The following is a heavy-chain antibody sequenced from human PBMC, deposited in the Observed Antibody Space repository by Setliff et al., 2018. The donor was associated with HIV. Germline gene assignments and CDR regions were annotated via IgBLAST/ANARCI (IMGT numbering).Heavy chain of an antibody. CDR3: ARSPYCTGGSCNSRRSIDS. CDR1: GHTSNSFY. V-gene: IGHV1-46*02. D-gene: IGHD2-15*01. CDR2: INPSGGNTD. J-gene: IGHJ4*02. Sequence: GASVKVSCKTSGHTSNSFYLHWVRQAPGQGLEWMAMINPSGGNTDHYAQRFQGRLSMTRDTSTGTVYLELSSLTSEDSAVYYCARSPYCTGGSCNSRRSIDSWGQGALVTVSS.